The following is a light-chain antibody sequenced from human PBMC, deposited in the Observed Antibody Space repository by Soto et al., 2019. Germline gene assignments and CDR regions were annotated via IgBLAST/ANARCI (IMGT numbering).Light chain of an antibody. J-gene: IGKJ2*01. Sequence: IQLTQSPSSLSASVGDRVTITCRPSQSISAYLNWYRQKPGQAPELLIYATSKLHSGVPSRFSGSGSVTEFTLTINSLQPEDLATYYCQQSHSTEYSFGQGTRLEIK. CDR2: ATS. CDR1: QSISAY. CDR3: QQSHSTEYS. V-gene: IGKV1-39*01.